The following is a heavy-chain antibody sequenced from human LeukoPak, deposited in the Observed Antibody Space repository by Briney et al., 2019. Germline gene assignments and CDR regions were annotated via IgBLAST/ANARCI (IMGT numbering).Heavy chain of an antibody. CDR3: ACVSGDFPPDL. CDR1: GDSISTGNYY. V-gene: IGHV4-61*09. J-gene: IGHJ5*02. D-gene: IGHD3-3*01. Sequence: ASETLSLTCTVSGDSISTGNYYWSWIRQPAGKGLEWIGHISTTGNTDYKPSLKSRVTISLDTSKNQFSLMLRSVIAADTAIYFCACVSGDFPPDLWGQGTLVTVSS. CDR2: ISTTGNT.